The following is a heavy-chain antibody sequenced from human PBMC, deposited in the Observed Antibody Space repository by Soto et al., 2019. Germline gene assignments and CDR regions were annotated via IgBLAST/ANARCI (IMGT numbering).Heavy chain of an antibody. CDR2: INPSGNST. V-gene: IGHV1-46*04. CDR3: ARDNMVTQSSYYYYGLDV. CDR1: RYIFTTYY. D-gene: IGHD2-21*02. Sequence: QVQLVQSGAEVKKPGASVKVSCKASRYIFTTYYMHWVRQAPGQGLEWMGIINPSGNSTTYAQNLQGRVTMTRDTSTSTVYMQLSSLISEDTAVYYCARDNMVTQSSYYYYGLDVWGQGTTVTVSS. J-gene: IGHJ6*02.